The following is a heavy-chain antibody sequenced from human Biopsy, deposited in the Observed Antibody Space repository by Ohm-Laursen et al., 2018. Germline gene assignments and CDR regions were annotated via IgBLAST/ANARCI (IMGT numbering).Heavy chain of an antibody. CDR1: GFTFSDYY. CDR2: ITVSGASV. V-gene: IGHV3-11*01. Sequence: SLRLFCTASGFTFSDYYMSWVRQAPGKGLEWTSYITVSGASVYYTDSVKGRFTISRDNAKNSLYLQMNSLRAEDTAVYFCAISNPASNYKWNDQDEALDFWGQGTMVTVSS. CDR3: AISNPASNYKWNDQDEALDF. J-gene: IGHJ3*01. D-gene: IGHD1-20*01.